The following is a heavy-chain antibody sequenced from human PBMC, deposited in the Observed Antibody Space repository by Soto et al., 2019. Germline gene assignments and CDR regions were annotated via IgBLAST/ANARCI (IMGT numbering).Heavy chain of an antibody. CDR1: GFTFGRYA. Sequence: QVQLVESGGGVVQPGASLRLSCAASGFTFGRYAVHWVRQAPGKGLEWVAVISGDGTDKYYADAVKGRFTISRDNSKNTLYLQMISLRTDDTGTYYCARDLGFGSGEDWFDPWGQGTLVTVSS. CDR2: ISGDGTDK. V-gene: IGHV3-30*04. CDR3: ARDLGFGSGEDWFDP. J-gene: IGHJ5*02. D-gene: IGHD3-10*01.